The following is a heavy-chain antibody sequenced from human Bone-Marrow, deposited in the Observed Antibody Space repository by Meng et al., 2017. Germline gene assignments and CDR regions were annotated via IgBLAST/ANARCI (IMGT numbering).Heavy chain of an antibody. CDR1: GGSISSGSYY. Sequence: LRLSCTVSGGSISSGSYYWSWIRQPAGKGLEWIGRIYTSGSTNYNPSLKSRVTISVDTSKNQFSLKLSSVTAADTAVYYCARVPGLRYFDWLLPSFDYYYYGMDVWGQGTTVTVSS. D-gene: IGHD3-9*01. J-gene: IGHJ6*02. V-gene: IGHV4-61*02. CDR3: ARVPGLRYFDWLLPSFDYYYYGMDV. CDR2: IYTSGST.